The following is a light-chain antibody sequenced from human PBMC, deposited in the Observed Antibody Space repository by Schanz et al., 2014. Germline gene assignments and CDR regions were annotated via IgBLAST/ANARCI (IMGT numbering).Light chain of an antibody. V-gene: IGLV2-8*01. J-gene: IGLJ1*01. Sequence: QSALTQPPSASGSPGQSVTISCTGTSSDVGTYNYVSWYQQHPGKAPKLMISEVTKRPSGVPDRFSGSKSGNTASLTVSGLQAEDEADYYCSSNGGVNIYVFGTGTKLTVL. CDR3: SSNGGVNIYV. CDR2: EVT. CDR1: SSDVGTYNY.